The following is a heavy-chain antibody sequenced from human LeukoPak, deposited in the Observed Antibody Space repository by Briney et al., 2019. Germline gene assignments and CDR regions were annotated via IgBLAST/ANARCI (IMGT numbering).Heavy chain of an antibody. J-gene: IGHJ5*02. CDR2: INWNGGST. CDR3: ARDIRLGYCSGGSCPKYNWFDP. CDR1: GFTFDDYG. D-gene: IGHD2-15*01. Sequence: GGSLRLSCAASGFTFDDYGTSWVRQAPGKGLEWVSGINWNGGSTGYADSVKGRFTISRDNAKNSLYLQMNSLRAEDTALYYCARDIRLGYCSGGSCPKYNWFDPWGQGTLVTVSS. V-gene: IGHV3-20*04.